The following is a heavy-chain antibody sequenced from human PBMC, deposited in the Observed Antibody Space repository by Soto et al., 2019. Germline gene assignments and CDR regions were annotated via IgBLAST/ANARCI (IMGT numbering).Heavy chain of an antibody. J-gene: IGHJ4*02. CDR3: ARAPQIFGVTSFDF. V-gene: IGHV4-31*03. Sequence: SETLSLTCTVSGGSISSGGYYWSWIRQHPGKGLEWIGYIYYSGSTYYNPSLKSRVTISVDTSKNQFSLKLSSVTAADTAVYYCARAPQIFGVTSFDFWGQGTLVTVSS. CDR2: IYYSGST. CDR1: GGSISSGGYY. D-gene: IGHD3-3*01.